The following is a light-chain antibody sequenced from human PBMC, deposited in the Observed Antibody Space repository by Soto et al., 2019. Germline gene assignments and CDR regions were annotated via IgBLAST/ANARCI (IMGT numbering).Light chain of an antibody. V-gene: IGLV2-14*01. J-gene: IGLJ3*02. CDR3: ISFTTSSTPNWV. Sequence: QSALTQPASVSGSPGQSITISCTGSSSDIGAYNYVSWFQQYPGKAPKLMIYEVSNRPSGVSNRFSGSKSGNTASLTISGLQAEDEADYFCISFTTSSTPNWVFGGGTKLTVL. CDR2: EVS. CDR1: SSDIGAYNY.